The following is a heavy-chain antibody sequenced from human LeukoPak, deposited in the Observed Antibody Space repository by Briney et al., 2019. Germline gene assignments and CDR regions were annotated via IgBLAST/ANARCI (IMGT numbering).Heavy chain of an antibody. CDR3: ARGSGYSSGWYTY. CDR2: INHSGST. J-gene: IGHJ4*02. V-gene: IGHV4-34*01. Sequence: SETLSLTCAVYGGSFSGYYWSWIRQPPGKGLEWIGEINHSGSTNYNPSLKSRVTISVDTSKNQFSLKLSSVTAADMAVYYCARGSGYSSGWYTYWGQGTLVTVSS. CDR1: GGSFSGYY. D-gene: IGHD6-19*01.